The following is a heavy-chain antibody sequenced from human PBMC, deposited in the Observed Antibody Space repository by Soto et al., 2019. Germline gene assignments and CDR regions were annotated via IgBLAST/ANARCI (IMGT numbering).Heavy chain of an antibody. Sequence: GGSLRLSCEASGFTFSGFDMHWVRQPTGKGLEWVSSIGTAGDTYYAVPVKGRFTISRDNAKNSLPLQMNSLRAGDMAVYFCAKSQEIGTHFFDSWGQGTQVTVSS. CDR2: IGTAGDT. V-gene: IGHV3-13*01. CDR1: GFTFSGFD. J-gene: IGHJ4*02. CDR3: AKSQEIGTHFFDS. D-gene: IGHD6-13*01.